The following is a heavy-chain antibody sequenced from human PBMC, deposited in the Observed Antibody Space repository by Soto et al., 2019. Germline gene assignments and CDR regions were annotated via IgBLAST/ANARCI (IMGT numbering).Heavy chain of an antibody. CDR1: GFSFSTFG. D-gene: IGHD6-19*01. J-gene: IGHJ4*02. CDR2: ISYDGSNK. V-gene: IGHV3-33*01. Sequence: QVQLVESGGGVVQPGRSLRLSCAASGFSFSTFGMHLLRQAPGKGLEWVAVISYDGSNKYYAVSAKCRFTISRDTSNNTVFLQMISLRAEDTVVYYSARVWLTRSFDYWGQGTLVTVSS. CDR3: ARVWLTRSFDY.